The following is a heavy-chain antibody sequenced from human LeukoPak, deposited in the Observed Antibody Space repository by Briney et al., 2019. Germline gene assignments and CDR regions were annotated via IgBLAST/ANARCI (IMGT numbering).Heavy chain of an antibody. D-gene: IGHD6-13*01. V-gene: IGHV3-30-3*01. CDR2: ISYDGSNK. J-gene: IGHJ4*02. CDR3: ARAISSSSWYYFDY. Sequence: GGSLRLSCAASGFTFSSYAMHWVRQAPGKGLEWVAVISYDGSNKYYADSVKGRFTISRDNSKNTLYLQMNSLRAEDTAVYYCARAISSSSWYYFDYWGQGTLVTVSS. CDR1: GFTFSSYA.